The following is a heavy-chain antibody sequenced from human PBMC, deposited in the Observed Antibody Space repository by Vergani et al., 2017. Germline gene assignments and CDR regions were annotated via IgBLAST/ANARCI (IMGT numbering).Heavy chain of an antibody. CDR1: GGSISSYY. V-gene: IGHV3-23*01. Sequence: VQLQESGPGLVKPSETLSLTCTVSGGSISSYYWSWIRQPPGKGLEWVSAISGSGGSTYYADSVKGRFTISRDNSKNTLYLQMNSLRAEDTAVYYCAKDDILTGYYLDYWGQGTLVTVSS. J-gene: IGHJ4*02. D-gene: IGHD3-9*01. CDR2: ISGSGGST. CDR3: AKDDILTGYYLDY.